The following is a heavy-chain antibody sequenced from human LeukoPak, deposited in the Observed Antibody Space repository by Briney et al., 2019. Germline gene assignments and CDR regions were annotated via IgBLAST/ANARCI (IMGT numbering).Heavy chain of an antibody. J-gene: IGHJ4*02. CDR1: GFTFSSYE. CDR2: IYYSGST. CDR3: ASLMWELLGSVDY. Sequence: GSLRLSCAASGFTFSSYEMNWVRQAPGKGLEWIGSIYYSGSTYYNPSLKSRVTISVDTSKNQFSLKLSSVTAADTAVYYCASLMWELLGSVDYWGQGTLVTVSS. D-gene: IGHD1-26*01. V-gene: IGHV4-39*07.